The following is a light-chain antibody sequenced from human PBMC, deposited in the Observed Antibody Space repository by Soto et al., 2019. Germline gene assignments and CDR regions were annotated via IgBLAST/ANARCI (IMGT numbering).Light chain of an antibody. V-gene: IGKV3-20*01. J-gene: IGKJ4*01. Sequence: EIVLTQSPGTLSLSTGERATLSCRASQSVSSSYLAWCQQKPGQAPRLLIYGASSRATGIPDRFSGSGSGTDFTLTISRLEPEDFAVYYCQQYGSSRITFGGGTKVEIK. CDR3: QQYGSSRIT. CDR1: QSVSSSY. CDR2: GAS.